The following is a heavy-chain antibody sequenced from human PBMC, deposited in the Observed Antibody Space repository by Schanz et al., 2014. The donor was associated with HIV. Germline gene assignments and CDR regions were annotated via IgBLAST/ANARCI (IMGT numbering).Heavy chain of an antibody. Sequence: QVQLVQSGAEVQKPGSSVKVSCKASGGTFNIYTISWVRQAPGQGLEWMGGIIPIFDTTNYAQKFQGRVTITADKSTNTAYMEMRGLRFEDTAVYYCASGRRSGIGWRMDVWGQGTTVSVSS. J-gene: IGHJ6*02. CDR3: ASGRRSGIGWRMDV. V-gene: IGHV1-69*06. CDR1: GGTFNIYT. CDR2: IIPIFDTT. D-gene: IGHD6-19*01.